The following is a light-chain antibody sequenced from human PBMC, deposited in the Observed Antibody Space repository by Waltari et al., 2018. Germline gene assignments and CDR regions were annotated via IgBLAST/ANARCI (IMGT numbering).Light chain of an antibody. CDR2: QDS. J-gene: IGLJ2*01. CDR1: KLEDKY. Sequence: YELTQPPSVSVSPGQTVSITCSGGKLEDKYVCWYQQKTGQSPVLVMHQDSRRPSGVPGRFSGSRSGNTATLTISGTQAMDEADYYCQAWDSISDVVFGGGTRLTVL. CDR3: QAWDSISDVV. V-gene: IGLV3-1*01.